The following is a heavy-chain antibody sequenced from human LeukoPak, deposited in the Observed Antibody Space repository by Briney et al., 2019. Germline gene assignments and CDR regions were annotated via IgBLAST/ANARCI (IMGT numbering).Heavy chain of an antibody. CDR3: ARPPYSSSSDY. D-gene: IGHD6-6*01. Sequence: GGSLRLSCAASGFTFSSYWMSWVRRAPGKGLEWVANIKQDGSEKYYVDSVKCRFTISRDNAKNTLYLQMNSLRAEDTAVYYCARPPYSSSSDYWGQGTLVTVSS. J-gene: IGHJ4*02. CDR2: IKQDGSEK. CDR1: GFTFSSYW. V-gene: IGHV3-7*01.